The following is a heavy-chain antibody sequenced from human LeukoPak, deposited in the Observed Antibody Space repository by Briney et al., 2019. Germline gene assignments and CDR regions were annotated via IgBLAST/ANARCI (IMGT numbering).Heavy chain of an antibody. CDR2: ISAYNGNT. D-gene: IGHD3-22*01. J-gene: IGHJ4*02. CDR3: ARSNAYYYDSRALALPPDY. V-gene: IGHV1-18*01. Sequence: GASVKVSCKASGYTFTSYGITWVRQAPGQGLEWMGWISAYNGNTNYAQKFQGRVTMTTDTSTSTAHMELRSLRSDDTAVYYCARSNAYYYDSRALALPPDYWGQGTVVTVSS. CDR1: GYTFTSYG.